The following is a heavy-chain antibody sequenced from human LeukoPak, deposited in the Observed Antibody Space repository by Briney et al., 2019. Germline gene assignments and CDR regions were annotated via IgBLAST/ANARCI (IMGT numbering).Heavy chain of an antibody. J-gene: IGHJ1*01. D-gene: IGHD4-17*01. Sequence: PGGSLRLSCAASGFTFSSYGMHWVRQAPGKGLEWLAFIRYDGSNKYYADSVKGRFTISRDNSKNTLYLQMNSLRAEDTAVYYCAKERGYGEDLGYFQHWGQGTLVTVSS. CDR2: IRYDGSNK. CDR3: AKERGYGEDLGYFQH. CDR1: GFTFSSYG. V-gene: IGHV3-30*02.